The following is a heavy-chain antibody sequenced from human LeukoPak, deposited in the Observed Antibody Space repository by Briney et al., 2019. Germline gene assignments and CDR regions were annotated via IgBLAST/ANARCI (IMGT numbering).Heavy chain of an antibody. CDR2: IYSGGST. CDR3: ASTFYGDSPPY. V-gene: IGHV3-66*01. J-gene: IGHJ4*02. Sequence: GGSLRLSCAASGFTVSSNYMSWVRQVPGKGLEWVSVIYSGGSTYYADSVKGRFAISRDNSKNTLYLQMNSPRAEDTAVYYCASTFYGDSPPYWGQGTLVTVSS. CDR1: GFTVSSNY. D-gene: IGHD4-17*01.